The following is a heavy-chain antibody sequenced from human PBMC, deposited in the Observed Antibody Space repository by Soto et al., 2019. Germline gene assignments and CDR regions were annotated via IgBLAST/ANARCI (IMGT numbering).Heavy chain of an antibody. V-gene: IGHV3-11*04. J-gene: IGHJ4*02. CDR3: ARLFEWFGESLANDY. CDR1: GFTFSDYY. D-gene: IGHD3-10*01. Sequence: GGSLRLSCAASGFTFSDYYMSWIRQASGKGLEWVSYISSSGDIIYYADSVKGRFTISRDNAKSSVTAADTAVYYCARLFEWFGESLANDYWGQGTLVTVSS. CDR2: ISSSGDII.